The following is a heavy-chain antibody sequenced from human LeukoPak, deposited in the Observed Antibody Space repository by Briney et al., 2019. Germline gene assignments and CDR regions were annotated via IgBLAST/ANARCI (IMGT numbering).Heavy chain of an antibody. CDR3: ARSPLEMATHGDFDY. CDR1: GYSFTSYW. CDR2: IYPGDSDT. D-gene: IGHD5-24*01. Sequence: GESLKIPCKGSGYSFTSYWIGWVRQMPGKGLEWMGIIYPGDSDTRYSPSFQGQVTTSADKSISTAYLQWSSLKASDTAMYYCARSPLEMATHGDFDYWGQGTLVTVSS. J-gene: IGHJ4*02. V-gene: IGHV5-51*01.